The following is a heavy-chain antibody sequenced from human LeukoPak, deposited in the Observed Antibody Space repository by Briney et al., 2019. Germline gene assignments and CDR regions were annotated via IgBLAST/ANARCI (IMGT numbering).Heavy chain of an antibody. CDR3: VRRENDY. Sequence: GGSLRLSCAASGFTFSDYAIHWVRQAPGKGLEWVTFIGYDGTNKYFADSVKGRFTISRDNSKNTVYLQMNSLTTEDTAVYYCVRRENDYWGQGTLVTVAS. CDR1: GFTFSDYA. J-gene: IGHJ4*02. V-gene: IGHV3-30*02. CDR2: IGYDGTNK.